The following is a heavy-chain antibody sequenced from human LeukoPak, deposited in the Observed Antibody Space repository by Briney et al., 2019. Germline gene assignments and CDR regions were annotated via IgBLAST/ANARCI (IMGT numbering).Heavy chain of an antibody. D-gene: IGHD4-17*01. Sequence: QPGGSLRLSCAASGFTFSSYEMNWVRQAPGKGLEWVSYISSSGSTIYYADSVKGRFTISRDNAKNSLYLQMNSLRAEGTAVYYCARDPGDYDYFDYWGQGTLVTVSS. CDR3: ARDPGDYDYFDY. V-gene: IGHV3-48*03. CDR2: ISSSGSTI. CDR1: GFTFSSYE. J-gene: IGHJ4*02.